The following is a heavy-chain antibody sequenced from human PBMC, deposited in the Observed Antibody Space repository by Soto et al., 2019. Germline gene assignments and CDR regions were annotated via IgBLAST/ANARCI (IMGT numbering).Heavy chain of an antibody. V-gene: IGHV1-2*04. CDR2: INPNSGGT. Sequence: ASVKVSCKASGYTFTGYYMHWVRQAPGQGLEWMGWINPNSGGTNYAQKFQGWVTMTRDTSISTAYMELSRLRSDDTAVYYCAREGAYDSSPYYYGMDVWGQGTTVTVSS. CDR1: GYTFTGYY. D-gene: IGHD3-22*01. J-gene: IGHJ6*02. CDR3: AREGAYDSSPYYYGMDV.